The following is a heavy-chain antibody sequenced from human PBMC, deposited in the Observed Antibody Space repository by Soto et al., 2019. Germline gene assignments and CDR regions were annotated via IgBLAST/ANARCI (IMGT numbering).Heavy chain of an antibody. CDR3: ARGDDTSVGDFQH. J-gene: IGHJ1*01. CDR1: GYTFTGYY. V-gene: IGHV1-2*04. D-gene: IGHD6-19*01. Sequence: GASVKVSCKASGYTFTGYYMHWVRQAPGQGLEWMGWINPNSGGTNYAQKFQGWVTMTRDTSISTAYMELSRLRSDDTAVYYCARGDDTSVGDFQHWGQGNLVTVS. CDR2: INPNSGGT.